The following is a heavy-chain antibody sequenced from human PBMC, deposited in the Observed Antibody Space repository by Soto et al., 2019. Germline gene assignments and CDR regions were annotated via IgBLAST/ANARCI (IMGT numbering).Heavy chain of an antibody. Sequence: PVGSLRLSCASSVFTFSSYGMHCVRHSPGKWLEWVAVISYDGSNKYYADSVKGRFTISRDNSKNTLYLQMNSLRAEDTAVYYCAKGREDFSNHPYSYGMEVWGQGTTVNVSS. CDR3: AKGREDFSNHPYSYGMEV. D-gene: IGHD4-4*01. CDR2: ISYDGSNK. V-gene: IGHV3-30*18. CDR1: VFTFSSYG. J-gene: IGHJ6*01.